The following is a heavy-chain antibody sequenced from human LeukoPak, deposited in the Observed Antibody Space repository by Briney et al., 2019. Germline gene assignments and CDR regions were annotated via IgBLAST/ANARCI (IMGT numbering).Heavy chain of an antibody. Sequence: NPSQTLSLTCTVSGGSISSHYWSWIRQPPGKGLEWIGYIYYSGSTNYNPSLKSRVTISVDTSKNQFSLKLSSVTAADTAVYYCARSPFVVVTASPGSWFDPWGQGTLVTVSS. CDR1: GGSISSHY. V-gene: IGHV4-59*11. J-gene: IGHJ5*02. CDR3: ARSPFVVVTASPGSWFDP. CDR2: IYYSGST. D-gene: IGHD2-21*02.